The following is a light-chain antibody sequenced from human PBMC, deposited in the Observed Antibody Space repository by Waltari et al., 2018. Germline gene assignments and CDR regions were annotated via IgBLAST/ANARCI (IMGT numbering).Light chain of an antibody. J-gene: IGLJ2*01. Sequence: QSALTQPRSVSASPGQSVTISCSGHSSDVGGYYFVPWYQHSPDHGPNLIIYDVSKRPPGIPDRFSGSKSGNTATLTISGLQPEDEAVYYCSSYAGNFFFLLFGGGTELTVL. CDR2: DVS. CDR3: SSYAGNFFFLL. V-gene: IGLV2-11*01. CDR1: SSDVGGYYF.